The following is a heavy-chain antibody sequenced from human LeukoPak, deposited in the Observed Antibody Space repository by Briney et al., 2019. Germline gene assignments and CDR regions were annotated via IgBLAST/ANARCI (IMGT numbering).Heavy chain of an antibody. Sequence: GGSLRLSCAASGFTVSSNYMSWVRQAPGKGLEWVSVIYSGGSTYYADSVKGRFTISRDNSRNTLYLQMNSLRAEDTAVYYCARDLGLEFDYWGQGTLATVSS. CDR2: IYSGGST. CDR1: GFTVSSNY. D-gene: IGHD3-10*01. J-gene: IGHJ4*02. V-gene: IGHV3-53*01. CDR3: ARDLGLEFDY.